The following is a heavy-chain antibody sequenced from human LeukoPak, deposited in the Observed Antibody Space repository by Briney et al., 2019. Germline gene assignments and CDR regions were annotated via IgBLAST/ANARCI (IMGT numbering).Heavy chain of an antibody. D-gene: IGHD1-26*01. J-gene: IGHJ3*02. CDR3: ARRSGTYHAFDI. CDR1: GGSISSSSYY. Sequence: SETLSLTCTVSGGSISSSSYYWGWTRQPPRKGLEWIGSIYYSGSTYYNPSLNSRVTISVDTSKNQFSLKLSSVTAADTAVYYCARRSGTYHAFDIWGQGTMVTVSS. V-gene: IGHV4-39*01. CDR2: IYYSGST.